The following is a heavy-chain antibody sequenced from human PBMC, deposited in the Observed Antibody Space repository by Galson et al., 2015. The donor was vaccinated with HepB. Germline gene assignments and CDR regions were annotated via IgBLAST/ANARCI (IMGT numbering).Heavy chain of an antibody. CDR2: IYSGGST. V-gene: IGHV3-53*01. CDR1: GFTFSSYS. J-gene: IGHJ5*02. Sequence: SLRLSCAASGFTFSSYSMNWVRQAPGKGLEWVSVIYSGGSTYYADSVKSRFTISRDNSKNTLYHQMNSLRAEDTTVYYCARNGKPPTNWFDPWGQGTLVTVSS. CDR3: ARNGKPPTNWFDP. D-gene: IGHD1-1*01.